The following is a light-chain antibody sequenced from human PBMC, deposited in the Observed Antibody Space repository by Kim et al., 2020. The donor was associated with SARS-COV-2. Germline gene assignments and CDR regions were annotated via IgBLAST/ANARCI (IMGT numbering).Light chain of an antibody. CDR1: QGMRDD. CDR3: LQYHNYPRA. Sequence: AIQLTQSPSSLSASVGDRVIITCRPSQGMRDDLGWYQQKPGKAPKLLMYVASSPQSGVPSRFSGSGSGTDFTLTINSLQPEDFATYYCLQYHNYPRAFGQGTKVDIK. V-gene: IGKV1-6*01. J-gene: IGKJ1*01. CDR2: VAS.